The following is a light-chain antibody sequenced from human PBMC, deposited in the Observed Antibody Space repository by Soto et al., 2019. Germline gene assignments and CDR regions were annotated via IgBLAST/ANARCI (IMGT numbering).Light chain of an antibody. CDR3: QQYNKLPLT. V-gene: IGKV3-15*01. J-gene: IGKJ4*01. Sequence: EIVMTQSPATLSVSPGERATLSCRASQSVSNNLAGYQQKPGQAHRLLIYEKSTSSTGIPDRFSVSGSGTEFPRTIGSLPSSDVAVYSYQQYNKLPLTVGGGTKVEIK. CDR2: EKS. CDR1: QSVSNN.